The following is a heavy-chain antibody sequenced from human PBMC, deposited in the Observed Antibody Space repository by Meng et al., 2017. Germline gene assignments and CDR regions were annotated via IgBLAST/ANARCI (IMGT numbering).Heavy chain of an antibody. CDR2: INHSGST. CDR3: ARGSYGYFDY. CDR1: GGSFSGYF. J-gene: IGHJ4*02. Sequence: GSLRLSCALYGGSFSGYFWTWIRQPPGKGLEWIGEINHSGSTNYNPSLKSRVTISVDTSKNQFSLKLSSVTAADTAVYYCARGSYGYFDYWGQGTLVTVSS. V-gene: IGHV4-34*01. D-gene: IGHD1-26*01.